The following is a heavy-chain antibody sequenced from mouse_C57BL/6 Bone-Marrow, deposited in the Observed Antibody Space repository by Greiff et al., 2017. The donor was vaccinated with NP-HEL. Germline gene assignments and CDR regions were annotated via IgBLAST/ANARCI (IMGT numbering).Heavy chain of an antibody. CDR1: GFSLTSYG. D-gene: IGHD2-14*01. J-gene: IGHJ2*01. V-gene: IGHV2-2*01. CDR2: IWSGGST. CDR3: ARKGVLRKVYFDY. Sequence: VQGVESGPGLVQPSQSLSITCTVSGFSLTSYGVHWVRQSPGKGLEWLGVIWSGGSTDYNAAFISRLSISKDNSKSQVFFKMNSLQADDTAIYYCARKGVLRKVYFDYWGQGTTLTVSS.